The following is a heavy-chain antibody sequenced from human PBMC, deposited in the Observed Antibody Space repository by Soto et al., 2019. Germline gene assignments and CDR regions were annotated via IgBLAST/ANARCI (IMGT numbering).Heavy chain of an antibody. CDR1: GDSVSSNSAA. D-gene: IGHD2-15*01. J-gene: IGHJ6*02. CDR2: TYYRSKWYN. V-gene: IGHV6-1*01. CDR3: ARDRYCSGGSCYSIYYYGMDV. Sequence: PSQTLSLTCAISGDSVSSNSAAWNWIRQSPSRDLEWLGRTYYRSKWYNDYAVSVKSRITINPDTSKNQFSLQLNSVTPEDTAVYYCARDRYCSGGSCYSIYYYGMDVWGQGTTVTVSS.